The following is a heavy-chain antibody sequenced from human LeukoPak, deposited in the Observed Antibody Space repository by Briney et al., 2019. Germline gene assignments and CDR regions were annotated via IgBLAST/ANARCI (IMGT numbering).Heavy chain of an antibody. J-gene: IGHJ4*02. D-gene: IGHD6-13*01. CDR3: ARGGLVAAAVFY. Sequence: ASVKVSCKASGYTFTSYDINWVRQATGQGLEWMGWMNPNSGNTGYAQKFQGRVTMTRNTSISTAYMELSSLRSEDTAVYYCARGGLVAAAVFYWGQGTLVTVSS. CDR2: MNPNSGNT. CDR1: GYTFTSYD. V-gene: IGHV1-8*01.